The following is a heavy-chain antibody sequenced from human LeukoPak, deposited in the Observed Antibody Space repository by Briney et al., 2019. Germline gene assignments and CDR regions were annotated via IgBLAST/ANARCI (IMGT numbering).Heavy chain of an antibody. D-gene: IGHD6-13*01. V-gene: IGHV1-69*13. CDR2: IIPIFGTA. Sequence: SVKVSCKASGGTFSSYAISWVRQAPGQGLEWMGGIIPIFGTANYAQKFQGRVTITADESTSTAYMELSSLRSEDTAAYYCARSPGSNGKSYYFDYWGQGTLVTVSS. J-gene: IGHJ4*02. CDR1: GGTFSSYA. CDR3: ARSPGSNGKSYYFDY.